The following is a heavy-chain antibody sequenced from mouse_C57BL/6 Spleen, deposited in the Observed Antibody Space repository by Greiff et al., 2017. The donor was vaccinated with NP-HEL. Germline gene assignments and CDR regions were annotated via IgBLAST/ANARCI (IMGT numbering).Heavy chain of an antibody. J-gene: IGHJ2*01. Sequence: QVQLKQSGAELMKPGASVKLSCKATGYTFTGYWIEWVKQRPGHGLEWIGEILPGSGSTNYNEKFKGKATFTADTSSNTAYMQLSSLTTEDSAIYYCARGSTVVARVDYFDYWGQGTTLTVSS. CDR3: ARGSTVVARVDYFDY. CDR2: ILPGSGST. V-gene: IGHV1-9*01. D-gene: IGHD1-1*01. CDR1: GYTFTGYW.